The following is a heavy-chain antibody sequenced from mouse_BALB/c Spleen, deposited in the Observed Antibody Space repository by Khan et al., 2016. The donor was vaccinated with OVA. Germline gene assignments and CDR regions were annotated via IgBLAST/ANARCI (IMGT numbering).Heavy chain of an antibody. CDR1: GYSFTGYF. CDR2: INPHIGET. J-gene: IGHJ2*01. Sequence: VRLQQSGPELVKPGASVKISCKASGYSFTGYFMNWVMQSHGKSLEWIGRINPHIGETFYNQKFKGKATLTVDESSSTAHMELRSLASEDSAVYCCARIYRSDFDYWGQGTTLTVSS. V-gene: IGHV1-20*02. CDR3: ARIYRSDFDY. D-gene: IGHD1-1*01.